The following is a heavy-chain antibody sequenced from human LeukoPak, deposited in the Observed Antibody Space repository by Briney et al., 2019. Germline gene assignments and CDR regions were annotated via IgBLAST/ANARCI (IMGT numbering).Heavy chain of an antibody. CDR2: VTYDRRTE. Sequence: GGSLRLSCAASGFTFSSYGMHWVRQAPGKGPEWVAGVTYDRRTEFYADSVKGRFTLSRDNSKNAVYLQMNSLRTEDTAVYYCARDLGFGAPGDSWGQGTLVTVSS. CDR3: ARDLGFGAPGDS. D-gene: IGHD3-10*01. CDR1: GFTFSSYG. V-gene: IGHV3-30*03. J-gene: IGHJ4*02.